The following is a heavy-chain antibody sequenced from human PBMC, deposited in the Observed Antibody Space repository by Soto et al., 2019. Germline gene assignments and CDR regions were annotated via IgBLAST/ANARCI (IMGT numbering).Heavy chain of an antibody. V-gene: IGHV1-69*08. D-gene: IGHD4-17*01. CDR1: GGTFSSHT. CDR3: ARTAFGDYWYFEL. CDR2: IIPALGTA. Sequence: QDQLVQSGAEVKKPGSSVKVSCKASGGTFSSHTFSWVRQAPGQGLEWMGRIIPALGTATYAQKFQGRVTTTADESATTVYMELNSLRSEDTAVYDCARTAFGDYWYFELGGRGNVVTVSS. J-gene: IGHJ2*01.